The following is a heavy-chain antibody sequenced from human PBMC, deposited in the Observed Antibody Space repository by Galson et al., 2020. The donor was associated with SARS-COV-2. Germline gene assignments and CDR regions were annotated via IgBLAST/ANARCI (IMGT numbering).Heavy chain of an antibody. CDR3: ARWGGLVATLYYFDY. CDR2: INHSGST. J-gene: IGHJ4*02. Sequence: SETLSLTCAVYGGSFSGYYWSWIRQPPGKGLEWIGEINHSGSTNYNPSLKSRVTISVDTSKNQFSLKLSSVTAADTAVYYCARWGGLVATLYYFDYWGQGTLVTVSS. V-gene: IGHV4-34*01. D-gene: IGHD3-16*01. CDR1: GGSFSGYY.